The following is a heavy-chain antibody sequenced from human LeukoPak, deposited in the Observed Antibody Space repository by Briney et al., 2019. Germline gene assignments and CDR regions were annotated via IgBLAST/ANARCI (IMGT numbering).Heavy chain of an antibody. Sequence: SETLSLTCTVSGGSISSGGYYWSWIRQPPGKGLEWIGYIYHSGSTYYNPPLKSRVTISVDRSKNQFSLKLSSVTAADTAVYYCARYCSSTSCYVSGIFDPWGQGTLVTVSS. J-gene: IGHJ5*02. CDR1: GGSISSGGYY. V-gene: IGHV4-30-2*01. D-gene: IGHD2-2*01. CDR2: IYHSGST. CDR3: ARYCSSTSCYVSGIFDP.